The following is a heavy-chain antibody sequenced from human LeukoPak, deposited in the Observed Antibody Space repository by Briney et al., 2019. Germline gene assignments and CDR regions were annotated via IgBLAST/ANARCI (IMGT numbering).Heavy chain of an antibody. V-gene: IGHV4-4*02. CDR2: IYHSGST. J-gene: IGHJ4*02. CDR3: ARASHDYGDYSHFDY. D-gene: IGHD4-17*01. Sequence: SGTLSLTCAVSGGSISSRNWWSWVRQPPGKGLEWIGEIYHSGSTNYNPSLKTRVTITVDKSKNQFSLKLSSVTAADTAVYYCARASHDYGDYSHFDYWGQGTLVTVSS. CDR1: GGSISSRNW.